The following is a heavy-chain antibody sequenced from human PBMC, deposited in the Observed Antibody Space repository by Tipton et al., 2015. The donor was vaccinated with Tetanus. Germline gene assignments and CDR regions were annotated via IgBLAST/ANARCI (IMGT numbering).Heavy chain of an antibody. D-gene: IGHD6-19*01. CDR2: IYYSGST. Sequence: GLVKPSETLSLTCTISRGSIGSYYWSWIRQPPGKGLEWIGYIYYSGSTYYNPSLQSRVTISVDTSKNQFSLRLSSVTAADTAVYYCARNTVAGTATFDYWGQGTLVTVSS. J-gene: IGHJ4*02. CDR1: RGSIGSYY. V-gene: IGHV4-59*12. CDR3: ARNTVAGTATFDY.